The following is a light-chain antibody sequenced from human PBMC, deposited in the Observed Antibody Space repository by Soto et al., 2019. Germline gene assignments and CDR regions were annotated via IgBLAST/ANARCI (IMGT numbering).Light chain of an antibody. V-gene: IGKV1-5*03. CDR3: QQYNTYPIT. J-gene: IGKJ5*01. CDR2: KAS. Sequence: DIPMTQSPSTLSASIGDRVTITCRASQSINNWLAWYQQKPGKAPKLLIYKASSFESGVPSRFSGSASGTEFTLTISSLQPDDLAAYYCQQYNTYPITFGQGTRLEMK. CDR1: QSINNW.